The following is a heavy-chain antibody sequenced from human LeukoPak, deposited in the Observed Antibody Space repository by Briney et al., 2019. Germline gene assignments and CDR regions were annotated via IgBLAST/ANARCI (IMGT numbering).Heavy chain of an antibody. V-gene: IGHV3-7*03. D-gene: IGHD3-10*01. CDR1: GFTFRSFW. CDR2: IEEDGSEK. CDR3: ASTLYGSGTSAADFDY. J-gene: IGHJ4*02. Sequence: GGSLRLSCAASGFTFRSFWMSWVRQAPAKGLEWVASIEEDGSEKYSVDSVKGRFTILRDNAKNSLYLQMTSLRAEDTAVYYCASTLYGSGTSAADFDYWGQGTLVTVSS.